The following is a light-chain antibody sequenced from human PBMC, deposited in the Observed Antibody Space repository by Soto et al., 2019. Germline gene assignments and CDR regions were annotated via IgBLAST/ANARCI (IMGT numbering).Light chain of an antibody. CDR3: QEYNTWPWT. Sequence: ETLMTQSPATLSVSPGERATLSCRASQSVNNNLAWYQQKLGQAPRVLIYGASTRATGIPARFTGSGSGTEFILTITRLQSEDSAVYYCQEYNTWPWTFGQGTKV. J-gene: IGKJ1*01. CDR2: GAS. CDR1: QSVNNN. V-gene: IGKV3-15*01.